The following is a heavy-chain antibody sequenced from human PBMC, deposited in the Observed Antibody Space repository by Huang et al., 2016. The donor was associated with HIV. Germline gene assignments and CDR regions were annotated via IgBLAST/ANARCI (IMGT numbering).Heavy chain of an antibody. D-gene: IGHD4-17*01. CDR3: ATDTAGTNDAFNI. J-gene: IGHJ3*02. CDR2: IKRKLDGGTA. V-gene: IGHV3-15*01. Sequence: EVQLVESGGGLVKAGGSLRLSCAGSGLTFTNAWMSWVRQAPGKGVEWVGRIKRKLDGGTADYAALVRGRFITSRDDSKHTVHLQMNSLKSEDTGTYYCATDTAGTNDAFNIWGQGTKVTVSS. CDR1: GLTFTNAW.